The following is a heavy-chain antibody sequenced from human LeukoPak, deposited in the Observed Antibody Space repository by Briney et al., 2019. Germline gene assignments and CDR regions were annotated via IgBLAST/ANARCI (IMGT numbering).Heavy chain of an antibody. Sequence: GGSLRLSCAVSGFNFENYAMHWVRQVPGKGLEWVSGISWNSVSLGYADSVKGRFTISRDNAKKSLNLHMTSLRAEDTALYYCVKDIGGGDYYFSYMDVWGKGTTVTISS. J-gene: IGHJ6*03. V-gene: IGHV3-9*01. CDR1: GFNFENYA. D-gene: IGHD3-10*01. CDR3: VKDIGGGDYYFSYMDV. CDR2: ISWNSVSL.